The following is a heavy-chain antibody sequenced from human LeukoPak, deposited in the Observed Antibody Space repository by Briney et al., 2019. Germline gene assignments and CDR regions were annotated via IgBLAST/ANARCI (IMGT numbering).Heavy chain of an antibody. Sequence: GGSLRLSCAASGFTFSSYAMSWVRQAPGKGLEWVSAISGSGGSTYYADSVKGRFTISRDNSKNTLYLQMNSLRAEDTAVYYCAKDKDGSSIAARGRPVGFDPWGQGTLVTVSS. J-gene: IGHJ5*02. CDR2: ISGSGGST. CDR3: AKDKDGSSIAARGRPVGFDP. D-gene: IGHD6-6*01. V-gene: IGHV3-23*01. CDR1: GFTFSSYA.